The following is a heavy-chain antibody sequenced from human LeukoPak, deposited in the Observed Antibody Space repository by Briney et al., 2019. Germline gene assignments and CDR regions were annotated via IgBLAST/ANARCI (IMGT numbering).Heavy chain of an antibody. CDR3: ARGDVDIVATSTQSAYYYYMDV. CDR1: GFTFSSYS. J-gene: IGHJ6*03. D-gene: IGHD5-12*01. V-gene: IGHV3-21*01. Sequence: GGSLRLPCAASGFTFSSYSMNWVRQAPGKGLEWVSSISSSSSYIYYADSVKGRFTISRDNAKNSLYLQMNSLRAEDTAVYYCARGDVDIVATSTQSAYYYYMDVWGKGTTVTVSS. CDR2: ISSSSSYI.